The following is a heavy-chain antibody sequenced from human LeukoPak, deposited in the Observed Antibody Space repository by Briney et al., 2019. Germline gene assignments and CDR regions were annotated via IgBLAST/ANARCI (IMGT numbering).Heavy chain of an antibody. CDR2: IRGSGSDM. CDR1: GFTFSGFS. J-gene: IGHJ4*02. D-gene: IGHD3/OR15-3a*01. V-gene: IGHV3-48*01. Sequence: QTRGSLRLSCAASGFTFSGFSLNWVRQAPGKGLEWISNIRGSGSDMYYAASVKGRFTISRDSATNSLYLQMNNLKVDDTAVYFCVRDLNWAFDSWGQGTLVTVSS. CDR3: VRDLNWAFDS.